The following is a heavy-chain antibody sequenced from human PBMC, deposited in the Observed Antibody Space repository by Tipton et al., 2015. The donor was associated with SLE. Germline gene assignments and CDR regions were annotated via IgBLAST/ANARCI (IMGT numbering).Heavy chain of an antibody. J-gene: IGHJ4*02. CDR3: ATAPPYSDPPYSIKRDY. V-gene: IGHV3-30*15. CDR1: GFTFSHYA. Sequence: SLRLSCTASGFTFSHYAMQWVRQAPGKGLDWLAVISYDGINTYHADSVKGRFTISRDNSKNTLYLQMSSLRGDDTAMYYCATAPPYSDPPYSIKRDYWGQGTLVTVSS. D-gene: IGHD6-13*01. CDR2: ISYDGINT.